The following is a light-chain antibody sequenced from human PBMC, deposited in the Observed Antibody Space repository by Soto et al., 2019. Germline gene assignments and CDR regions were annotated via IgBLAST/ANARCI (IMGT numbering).Light chain of an antibody. CDR2: WAS. CDR1: QSVLHSSNDKDY. Sequence: DIVMTQSPDSLAVSLGERATINCKSSQSVLHSSNDKDYVAWYQQKAGQPLKLLIYWASTRESGVPDRFSGSGSGTDFTLTISSLQAEDVAVYYCQQYYSTPFTFGPGTKVDIK. CDR3: QQYYSTPFT. J-gene: IGKJ3*01. V-gene: IGKV4-1*01.